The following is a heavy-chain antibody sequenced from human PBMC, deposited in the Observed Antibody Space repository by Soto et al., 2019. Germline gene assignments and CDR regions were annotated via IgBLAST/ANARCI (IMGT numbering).Heavy chain of an antibody. J-gene: IGHJ4*02. V-gene: IGHV3-23*01. D-gene: IGHD1-26*01. CDR2: ITRGGDST. Sequence: EVQLLESGGGLVQPGGSLRLSCAASGFTFSSYAMSWVRQAPGKGLEWVSAITRGGDSTYYGDSVKGRFTISRDNSKNTLYLEMNSLRAEDTALYYCAKAVRDGASGSYSHFDYWGQGTLVTVSS. CDR1: GFTFSSYA. CDR3: AKAVRDGASGSYSHFDY.